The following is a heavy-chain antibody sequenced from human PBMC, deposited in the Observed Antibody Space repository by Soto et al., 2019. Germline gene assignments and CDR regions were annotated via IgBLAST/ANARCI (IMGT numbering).Heavy chain of an antibody. CDR1: GPTFIAYY. V-gene: IGHV1-2*02. Sequence: QLQLVQSGAEVTKPGASVKVSCKISGPTFIAYYIHWVRQAPGQGLEWMGWIDPKSGGTTSEQKFLGRVTMTRDTSINTAYMELNRLTSDDTAVYYCARGSVDVQEWGQGTLISVSS. J-gene: IGHJ4*02. CDR3: ARGSVDVQE. D-gene: IGHD5-12*01. CDR2: IDPKSGGT.